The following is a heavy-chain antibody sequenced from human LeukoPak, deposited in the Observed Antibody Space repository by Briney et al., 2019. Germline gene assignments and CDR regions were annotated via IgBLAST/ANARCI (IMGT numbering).Heavy chain of an antibody. V-gene: IGHV4-4*07. CDR2: IYTSGST. CDR3: ARDRDVLWFGELSVWFDP. Sequence: SETLSLTCTVSGGSISSYYWSWIRQPAGKGLEWIGRIYTSGSTNYNPSLKRRVTMSVDTSKNQVSLKLSSVTAADTAVYYCARDRDVLWFGELSVWFDPWGQGTLVTVSS. J-gene: IGHJ5*02. CDR1: GGSISSYY. D-gene: IGHD3-10*01.